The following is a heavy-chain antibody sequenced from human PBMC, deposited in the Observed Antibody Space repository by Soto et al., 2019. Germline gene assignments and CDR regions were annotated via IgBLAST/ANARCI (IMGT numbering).Heavy chain of an antibody. J-gene: IGHJ4*02. CDR3: ARDIDYNIDY. D-gene: IGHD1-1*01. Sequence: QVPLVQSGGEVREPGASVKVSCKSSGYSFTNYGISWVRQAPGQGLEWMGWIHGNNGDTQYAQKFRGRLSVTTDTSTDAAYMELRSLRSDDTAVYYCARDIDYNIDYWGQGTLVTVSS. V-gene: IGHV1-18*01. CDR1: GYSFTNYG. CDR2: IHGNNGDT.